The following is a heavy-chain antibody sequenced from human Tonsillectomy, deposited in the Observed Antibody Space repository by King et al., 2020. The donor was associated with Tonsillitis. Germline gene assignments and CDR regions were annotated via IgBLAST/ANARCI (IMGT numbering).Heavy chain of an antibody. CDR2: ITSSGSKI. V-gene: IGHV3-48*03. J-gene: IGHJ6*02. D-gene: IGHD3-22*01. CDR3: ARENSSSGFYYYGMDV. CDR1: GFTFSSYE. Sequence: VQLVESGGGLVQPGVSLKLSCAASGFTFSSYEMNWVRQAPGKGLEWGSYITSSGSKIYYADSVKGRFTISRDNAKKTLSLQMNSLRAEDTAVYYCARENSSSGFYYYGMDVWGQGTTVTVSS.